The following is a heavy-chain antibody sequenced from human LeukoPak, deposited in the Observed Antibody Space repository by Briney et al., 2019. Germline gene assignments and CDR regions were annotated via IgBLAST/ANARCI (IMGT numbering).Heavy chain of an antibody. Sequence: PSETLSLTCTVSGGSISSGDYYWSWIRQPPGEGLEWIGYIYYSGSTYYNPSLKSRVTISVDTSKNQFSLKLSSVTAADTAVYYCAREKELDYEIDPWGQGTLVTVSS. D-gene: IGHD4-17*01. CDR1: GGSISSGDYY. V-gene: IGHV4-30-4*01. J-gene: IGHJ5*02. CDR2: IYYSGST. CDR3: AREKELDYEIDP.